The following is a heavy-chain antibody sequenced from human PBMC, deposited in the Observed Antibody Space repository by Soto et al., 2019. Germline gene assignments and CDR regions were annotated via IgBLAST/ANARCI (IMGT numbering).Heavy chain of an antibody. CDR3: ATSGLDYYDSSGYFAGFDY. D-gene: IGHD3-22*01. J-gene: IGHJ4*02. CDR1: GFTFSSYG. CDR2: IWYDGSNR. Sequence: QVQLVESGGGVVQPGRSLRLSCAASGFTFSSYGMHWVCQAPGKGLEWVAVIWYDGSNRYYIDSVKGRFTISRDNSKNTLYLQMNSLRAEDTAVYYCATSGLDYYDSSGYFAGFDYWGQGTLVTVSS. V-gene: IGHV3-33*01.